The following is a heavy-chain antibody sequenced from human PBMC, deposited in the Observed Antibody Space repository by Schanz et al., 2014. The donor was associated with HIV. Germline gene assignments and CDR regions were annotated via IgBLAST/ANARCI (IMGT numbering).Heavy chain of an antibody. V-gene: IGHV3-23*01. Sequence: EEQLLESGGGLVQPGGSLRLSCAASGFTFSGHLMHWVRRAPGKGLEWVSGISGSGGTTYYADSVKGRFTISRDNSKNTLYLQMTTLRIDDTAVYYCAKPEYDSSGNSQSHFDYWGQGTLVTVSS. CDR3: AKPEYDSSGNSQSHFDY. CDR1: GFTFSGHL. CDR2: ISGSGGTT. D-gene: IGHD3-22*01. J-gene: IGHJ4*02.